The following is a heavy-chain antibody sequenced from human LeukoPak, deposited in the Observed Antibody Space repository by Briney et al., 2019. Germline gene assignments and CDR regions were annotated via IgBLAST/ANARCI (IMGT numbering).Heavy chain of an antibody. D-gene: IGHD4-23*01. J-gene: IGHJ5*02. CDR1: GFTFSSYW. CDR3: SRRMNSALFSWFDP. CDR2: INSDGSST. Sequence: GGSLRLSCAASGFTFSSYWMHWVRHAPGKGLVWVSRINSDGSSTSYADSVKGRFTISRDNAKNTLYLQMNSLRAEDTAVYYCSRRMNSALFSWFDPSGQGTLVTVS. V-gene: IGHV3-74*01.